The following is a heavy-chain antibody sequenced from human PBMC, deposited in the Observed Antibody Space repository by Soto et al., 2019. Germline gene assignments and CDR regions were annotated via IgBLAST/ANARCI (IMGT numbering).Heavy chain of an antibody. CDR2: ISYDGSDK. D-gene: IGHD3-22*01. J-gene: IGHJ4*02. Sequence: GGSLRLSCAASGFTFSSYAMHWVRQAPGKGLEWVAVISYDGSDKYNADSVKGRFTISRDNSKNTLYLQMNSLRAEDTAVYYCARDPSSYYDSGDYFDYWGQGTLVTVSS. CDR3: ARDPSSYYDSGDYFDY. V-gene: IGHV3-30-3*01. CDR1: GFTFSSYA.